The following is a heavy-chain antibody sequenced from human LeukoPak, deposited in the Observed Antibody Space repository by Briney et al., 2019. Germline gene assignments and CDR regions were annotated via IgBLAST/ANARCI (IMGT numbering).Heavy chain of an antibody. CDR2: INSDGSST. V-gene: IGHV3-74*01. CDR1: GFTFSSYW. Sequence: PGRSLRLSCAASGFTFSSYWMHWVRQAPGKGLVWVSRINSDGSSTSYADSVKGRFTISRDNAKNTLYLQMNSLRAEDTAVYYCARDSADQICSSTSCYRFVAFDIWGQGTMVTVSS. CDR3: ARDSADQICSSTSCYRFVAFDI. D-gene: IGHD2-2*01. J-gene: IGHJ3*02.